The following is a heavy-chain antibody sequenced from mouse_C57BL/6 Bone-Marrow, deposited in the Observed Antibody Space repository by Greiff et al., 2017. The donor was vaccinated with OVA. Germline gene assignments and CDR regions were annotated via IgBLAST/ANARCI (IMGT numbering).Heavy chain of an antibody. D-gene: IGHD4-1*01. CDR2: IDPEDGET. CDR1: GFNIKDYY. J-gene: IGHJ3*01. V-gene: IGHV14-2*01. Sequence: EVKLMESGAELVKPGASVKLSCTASGFNIKDYYMHWVKQRTEQGLEWIGRIDPEDGETKYAPKFQGKATITADTSSNTAYLQLSSLTSEDTAVYYCARSWGTGTGWFAYWGQGTLVTVSA. CDR3: ARSWGTGTGWFAY.